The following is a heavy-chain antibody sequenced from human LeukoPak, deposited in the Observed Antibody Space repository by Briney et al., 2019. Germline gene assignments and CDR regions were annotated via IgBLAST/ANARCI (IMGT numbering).Heavy chain of an antibody. CDR2: INHSGST. V-gene: IGHV4-34*01. D-gene: IGHD3-9*01. J-gene: IGHJ6*03. Sequence: SETLSLTCAVYGGSFSGYYWSWIRQPPGKGLEWIGEINHSGSTNYNPSLKSRVTISVDTSKNQFSLKLSSVTAADTAVYYCARSIRYFDWSPPWDYYYMDVWGKGTTVTISS. CDR3: ARSIRYFDWSPPWDYYYMDV. CDR1: GGSFSGYY.